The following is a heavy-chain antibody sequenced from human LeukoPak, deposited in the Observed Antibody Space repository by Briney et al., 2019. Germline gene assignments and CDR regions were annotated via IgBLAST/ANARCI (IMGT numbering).Heavy chain of an antibody. D-gene: IGHD1-26*01. Sequence: GGSLRPSCAASGFSFSNYGMHWVRQTPGKGLESVAFTRYDGTIKDYADSVKGRFTISRDNSRNVLHLQMKSLRTEDTAVYYCAKELLLGYFYMDVWGKGTTVIVSS. CDR1: GFSFSNYG. V-gene: IGHV3-30*02. CDR3: AKELLLGYFYMDV. CDR2: TRYDGTIK. J-gene: IGHJ6*03.